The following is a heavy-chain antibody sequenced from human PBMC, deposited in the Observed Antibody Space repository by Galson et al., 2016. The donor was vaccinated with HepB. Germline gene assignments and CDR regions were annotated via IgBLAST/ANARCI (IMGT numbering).Heavy chain of an antibody. J-gene: IGHJ2*01. CDR2: MYYSGST. Sequence: ETLSLTCAVSGGSLNNYYWTWIRQPPGKGLEWIGNMYYSGSTNYNPSLRSRVAMSLDTAKKQLSLRLTSVTAADAAVYYCATDLNYGSRYFDLWGRGTLVIVSS. CDR1: GGSLNNYY. D-gene: IGHD3-10*01. CDR3: ATDLNYGSRYFDL. V-gene: IGHV4-59*01.